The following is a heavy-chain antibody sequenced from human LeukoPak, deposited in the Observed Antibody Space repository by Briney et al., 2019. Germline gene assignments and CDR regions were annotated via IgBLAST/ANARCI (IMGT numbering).Heavy chain of an antibody. V-gene: IGHV1-46*01. D-gene: IGHD4-23*01. CDR2: INPSGGST. J-gene: IGHJ4*02. CDR1: GYTFTSYY. Sequence: GALVKVSCKASGYTFTSYYMHWVRQAPGQGLEWMGIINPSGGSTSYAQKFQGRVTMTRDTSTSTVYMELSSLRSEDTAVYYCARVTFYGGNSEDFDYWGQGTLVTVSS. CDR3: ARVTFYGGNSEDFDY.